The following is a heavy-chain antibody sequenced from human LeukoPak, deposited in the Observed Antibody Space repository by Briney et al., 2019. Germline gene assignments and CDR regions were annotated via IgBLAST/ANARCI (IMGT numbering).Heavy chain of an antibody. J-gene: IGHJ4*02. D-gene: IGHD4-11*01. Sequence: GGSLTLSCVASQFRFPFSHYGMHWVRQAPGRGLEWVAVIWSDGTNQYYADSVKGRFTISRDNSQNTVYPQMNSLRVEDTAVYFCAKDAQRGFDYSNSLEYWGQGTLVTVSS. CDR2: IWSDGTNQ. CDR1: RFPFSHYG. CDR3: AKDAQRGFDYSNSLEY. V-gene: IGHV3-33*06.